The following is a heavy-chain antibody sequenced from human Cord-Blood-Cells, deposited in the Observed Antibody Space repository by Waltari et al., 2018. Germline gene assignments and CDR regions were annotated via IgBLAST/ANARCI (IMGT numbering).Heavy chain of an antibody. CDR1: GGSISSSNW. CDR2: IYHSGST. J-gene: IGHJ6*02. D-gene: IGHD3-10*01. V-gene: IGHV4-4*02. CDR3: ASGLSGSYYYYYYGMDV. Sequence: QVQLQESDPGLVKPSGTLSLTCAVSGGSISSSNWWSWVRQPPGKGLEWIGEIYHSGSTNYNPSLKSRVTISVDKSKNQFSLKLSSVTAADTAVYYCASGLSGSYYYYYYGMDVWGQGTTVTVSS.